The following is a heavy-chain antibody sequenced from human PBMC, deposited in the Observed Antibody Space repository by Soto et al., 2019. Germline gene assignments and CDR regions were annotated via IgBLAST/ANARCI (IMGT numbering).Heavy chain of an antibody. Sequence: WVRQXPGKXLEWMGIIYPGDSDTRYSSSFQGQVTISADKSISTAYLQWSSLKASDTAMYYCASLAAMVGGGGGFDYWGQGTLVNVSS. D-gene: IGHD3-10*01. CDR3: ASLAAMVGGGGGFDY. V-gene: IGHV5-51*01. J-gene: IGHJ4*02. CDR2: IYPGDSDT.